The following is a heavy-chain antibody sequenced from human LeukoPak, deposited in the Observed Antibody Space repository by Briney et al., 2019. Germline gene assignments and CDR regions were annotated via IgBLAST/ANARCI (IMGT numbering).Heavy chain of an antibody. CDR2: ISSSSSYI. J-gene: IGHJ4*02. D-gene: IGHD6-19*01. CDR3: ARDIPGGSIGSGWSTRRAFDY. Sequence: GGSLRLSCAASGFTFSSYSMNWVRQAPGKGLEWVSSISSSSSYIYYADSVKGRFTISRDNAKNSLYLQMNSLRAEDTAVYYCARDIPGGSIGSGWSTRRAFDYWGQGTLVTVSS. V-gene: IGHV3-21*01. CDR1: GFTFSSYS.